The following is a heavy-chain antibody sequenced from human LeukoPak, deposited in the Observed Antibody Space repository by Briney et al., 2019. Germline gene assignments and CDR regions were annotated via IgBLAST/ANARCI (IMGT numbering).Heavy chain of an antibody. J-gene: IGHJ6*04. Sequence: ASVKVSCKASGYTFTSYGISWVRQAPGQGLEWMGWISAYNGNTNYAQKLQGRVTMTTDTSTSTAYMELRSLRSDDTAVYYCARMRPSGRYFEPYYYYGMDVWGKGTTVTVSS. CDR3: ARMRPSGRYFEPYYYYGMDV. D-gene: IGHD3-9*01. CDR1: GYTFTSYG. V-gene: IGHV1-18*04. CDR2: ISAYNGNT.